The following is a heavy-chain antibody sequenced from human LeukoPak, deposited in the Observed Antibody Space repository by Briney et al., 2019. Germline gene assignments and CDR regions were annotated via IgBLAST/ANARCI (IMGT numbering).Heavy chain of an antibody. Sequence: GASVTVSCKASGYTFTGYYMHWVRQAPGQGLEWMGRINPNSGGTNYAQKFQGRVTMTRDTSISTAYMELSRLRSDDTAVYYCARDRRYCSSTSCLGYYYYYMDVWGKGTTVTVSS. J-gene: IGHJ6*03. V-gene: IGHV1-2*06. CDR3: ARDRRYCSSTSCLGYYYYYMDV. CDR1: GYTFTGYY. CDR2: INPNSGGT. D-gene: IGHD2-2*01.